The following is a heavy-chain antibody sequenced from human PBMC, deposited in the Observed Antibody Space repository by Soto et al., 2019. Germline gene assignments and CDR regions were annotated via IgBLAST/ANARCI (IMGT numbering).Heavy chain of an antibody. D-gene: IGHD5-18*01. CDR2: IYPGDSDT. J-gene: IGHJ5*02. CDR1: GYSFTSYW. V-gene: IGHV5-51*01. Sequence: GESLKISCKGSGYSFTSYWIGWVRQMPGKGLEWMGIIYPGDSDTRYSPSFQGQVTISADKSISTAYLQWSSLKASDTAMYYCARLNVDTAMVTWSDPWGQGTLVTVS. CDR3: ARLNVDTAMVTWSDP.